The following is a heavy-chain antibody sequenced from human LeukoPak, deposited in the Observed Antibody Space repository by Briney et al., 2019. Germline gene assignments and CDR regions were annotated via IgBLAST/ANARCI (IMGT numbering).Heavy chain of an antibody. D-gene: IGHD3-22*01. CDR3: AKDRPNYYGSNGHYYKLNGDC. V-gene: IGHV3-23*01. CDR2: ISGSGGTT. CDR1: GFTFTSYA. Sequence: TGGSLRLSCAASGFTFTSYAMSWVRQAPGKGLEWVSGISGSGGTTYQADSVKGRFTISRDNTKNTLYLHMNSLRAEDTAVYYCAKDRPNYYGSNGHYYKLNGDCWGQGTLVTVSS. J-gene: IGHJ4*02.